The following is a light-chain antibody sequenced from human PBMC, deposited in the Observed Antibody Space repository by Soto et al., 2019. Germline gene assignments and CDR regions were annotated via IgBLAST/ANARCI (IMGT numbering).Light chain of an antibody. Sequence: QAVVTQPPSASGTPGQRVTISCSGSSSNIGSYTINWYQQLPGTAPKLLIYSNNQRPSGVPDRFSASKSGTSASLAISGLQSEDEADYYCAAWDDSPNGVVFGGGTKVTVL. CDR3: AAWDDSPNGVV. J-gene: IGLJ2*01. CDR2: SNN. CDR1: SSNIGSYT. V-gene: IGLV1-44*01.